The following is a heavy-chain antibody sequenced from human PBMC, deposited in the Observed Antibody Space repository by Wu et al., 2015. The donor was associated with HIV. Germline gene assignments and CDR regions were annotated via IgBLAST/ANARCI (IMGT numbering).Heavy chain of an antibody. CDR1: GYTFTSYG. J-gene: IGHJ2*01. CDR3: ARDREVAGLPTLPYFDL. V-gene: IGHV1-18*01. Sequence: QVQLVQSGAEVKKPGASVKVSCKASGYTFTSYGISWVRQAPGQGLEWMGWISAYNGNTNYAQKLQGRVTMTTDTSTSTAYMELRSLRSDDTAVYYCARDREVAGLPTLPYFDLWGRGTLVTVSS. CDR2: ISAYNGNT. D-gene: IGHD6-19*01.